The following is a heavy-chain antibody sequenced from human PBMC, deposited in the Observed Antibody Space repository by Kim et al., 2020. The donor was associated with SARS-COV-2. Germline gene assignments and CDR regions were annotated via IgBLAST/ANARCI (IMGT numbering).Heavy chain of an antibody. V-gene: IGHV3-21*01. Sequence: GGSLRLSCAASGFTFSSYSMNWVRQAPGKGLEWVSSISSSSSYIYYADSVKGRFTISRDNAKNSLYLQMNSLRAEDTAVYYCARAWRGYSYGDNYYYYYYMDVWGKGTTVTVSS. CDR2: ISSSSSYI. CDR1: GFTFSSYS. D-gene: IGHD5-18*01. J-gene: IGHJ6*03. CDR3: ARAWRGYSYGDNYYYYYYMDV.